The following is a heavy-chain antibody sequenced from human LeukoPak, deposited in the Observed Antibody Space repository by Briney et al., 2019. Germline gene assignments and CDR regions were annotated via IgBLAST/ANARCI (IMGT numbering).Heavy chain of an antibody. J-gene: IGHJ4*02. CDR1: GGSFSGYY. CDR3: ARTVGITMVRGPDVINYYFDY. V-gene: IGHV4-34*01. Sequence: PSETLSLTCAVYGGSFSGYYWSWIRQPPGKGLEWIGEINHSGSTNYNPSLKSRVTISVDTSKNQFSLKLSSVTAADTAVYYCARTVGITMVRGPDVINYYFDYWGQGTLVTVSS. CDR2: INHSGST. D-gene: IGHD3-10*01.